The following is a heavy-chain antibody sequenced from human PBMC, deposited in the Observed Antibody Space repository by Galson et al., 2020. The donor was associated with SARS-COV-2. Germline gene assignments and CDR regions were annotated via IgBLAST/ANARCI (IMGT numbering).Heavy chain of an antibody. V-gene: IGHV3-9*01. CDR2: IDWNSGSI. J-gene: IGHJ4*02. CDR1: GFTFDDYA. CDR3: AKANGPGAYIIDY. D-gene: IGHD2-8*01. Sequence: GGSLRLSCAASGFTFDDYAMHWVRQRPGKGLEWVSLIDWNSGSIVYADSVKGRFTISRDSAKSSLYLQMNSLRVEDTAFYYCAKANGPGAYIIDYFGQGTLVTVSS.